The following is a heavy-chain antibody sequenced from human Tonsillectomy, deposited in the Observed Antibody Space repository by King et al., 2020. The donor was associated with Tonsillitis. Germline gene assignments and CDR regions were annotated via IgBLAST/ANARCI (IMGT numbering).Heavy chain of an antibody. J-gene: IGHJ6*03. Sequence: QLVQSGGGLVKPGGSLRLSCAASGFTFSSYSMNWVRQAPGKGLEWVSSISSSSSYIYYADSVKGRFTISRNNAKNSLYLQRNSLRAEDTAVYYCARGYSYGGPNYYYYYYMDVWGKGTTVTVS. CDR1: GFTFSSYS. CDR3: ARGYSYGGPNYYYYYYMDV. D-gene: IGHD5-18*01. CDR2: ISSSSSYI. V-gene: IGHV3-21*01.